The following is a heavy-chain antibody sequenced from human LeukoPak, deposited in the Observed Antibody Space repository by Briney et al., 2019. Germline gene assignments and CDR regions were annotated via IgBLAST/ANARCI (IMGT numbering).Heavy chain of an antibody. D-gene: IGHD1-26*01. V-gene: IGHV3-7*01. CDR2: IRQDGGTK. Sequence: GGSLRLSCAASGFTFSSYSMTWLRQAPGRGLEWVANIRQDGGTKYYVDSVKGRFTISRDNAMNSLYLQMNSLRAEDTAVYYCARDQAPSFSGGHYDAFDIWGQGTVVTVSS. CDR1: GFTFSSYS. J-gene: IGHJ3*02. CDR3: ARDQAPSFSGGHYDAFDI.